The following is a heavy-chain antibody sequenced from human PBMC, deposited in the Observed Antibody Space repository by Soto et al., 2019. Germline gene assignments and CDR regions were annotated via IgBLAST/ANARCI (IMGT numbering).Heavy chain of an antibody. Sequence: QVQLVESGGGVVQPGRSLRLSCAASGFTFSSYAIHWVRQAPGKGLEWVAVISYDGSNKYYADSVKGRFTISRDNSKNTLYLQMNSLRAEDTAVYYCARAKTLSYDSSGYLGYWGQGTLVTVSS. CDR1: GFTFSSYA. J-gene: IGHJ4*02. CDR2: ISYDGSNK. V-gene: IGHV3-30-3*01. D-gene: IGHD3-22*01. CDR3: ARAKTLSYDSSGYLGY.